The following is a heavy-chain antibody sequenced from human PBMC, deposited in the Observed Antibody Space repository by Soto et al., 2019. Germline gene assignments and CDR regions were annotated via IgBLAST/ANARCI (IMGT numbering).Heavy chain of an antibody. CDR1: GFTFSNYA. D-gene: IGHD6-6*01. CDR2: ISSAVNT. J-gene: IGHJ4*02. CDR3: AKQVRDGTSSPYYFDY. V-gene: IGHV3-23*01. Sequence: PGGSLRLSCAGSGFTFSNYAMSWVRQAPGKGLEWVSAISSAVNTYYADSVKGRFTISRDNSKNTLSLQMNGLRAEDTAVYYCAKQVRDGTSSPYYFDYWGQGTLVTVSS.